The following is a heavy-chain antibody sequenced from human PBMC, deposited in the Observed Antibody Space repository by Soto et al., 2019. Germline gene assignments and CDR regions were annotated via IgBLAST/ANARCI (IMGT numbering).Heavy chain of an antibody. CDR1: GFTFSSYA. V-gene: IGHV3-23*01. CDR2: ISGSGGST. J-gene: IGHJ4*02. D-gene: IGHD3-10*01. CDR3: ATQDGDFGFFDY. Sequence: EVQLLESGGGLVQPGGSLRLSCAASGFTFSSYAMSWVRQAPGKGLEWVSAISGSGGSTYYADSVKGRFTISRDNSKSTLYLQMNSLRAEDTAVYYCATQDGDFGFFDYWGQGTLVTVSS.